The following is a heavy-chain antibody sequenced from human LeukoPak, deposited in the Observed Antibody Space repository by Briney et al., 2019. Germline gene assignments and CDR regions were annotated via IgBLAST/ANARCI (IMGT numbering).Heavy chain of an antibody. Sequence: PSQTLSLTCTVSGGSISSGSYYWSWIRQPAGKGLEWIGRIYTSGSTNYNPSLKSRVTISVDTSKNQFSLKLSSVTAADTAVYYCASRRIVVVPAAILNWFDPWGQGTLVTVSS. V-gene: IGHV4-61*02. D-gene: IGHD2-2*02. CDR3: ASRRIVVVPAAILNWFDP. CDR2: IYTSGST. CDR1: GGSISSGSYY. J-gene: IGHJ5*02.